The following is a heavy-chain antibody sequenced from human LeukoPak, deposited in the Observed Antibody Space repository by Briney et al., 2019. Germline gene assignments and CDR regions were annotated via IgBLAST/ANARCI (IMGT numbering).Heavy chain of an antibody. V-gene: IGHV1-69*05. CDR2: IIPIFGTA. D-gene: IGHD7-27*01. J-gene: IGHJ5*02. Sequence: SVKISCKASGGTFSSYAISWVRQAPGQGLEWMGGIIPIFGTANYAQKFQGRVTIATDESTSTAYMELSSLTSEDTAVYYCARGLGTYWGKDFLNWFDPWGQGTLVTVSS. CDR3: ARGLGTYWGKDFLNWFDP. CDR1: GGTFSSYA.